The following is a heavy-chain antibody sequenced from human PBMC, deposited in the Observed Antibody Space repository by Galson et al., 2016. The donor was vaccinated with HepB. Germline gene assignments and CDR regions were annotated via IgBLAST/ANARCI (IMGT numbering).Heavy chain of an antibody. D-gene: IGHD1-26*01. CDR1: GYTFTAYY. CDR2: INPNSGGT. Sequence: SVKVSCKASGYTFTAYYMPWVRQAPGQGLEWMGRINPNSGGTNDAAQKFQGRATMTRDTSITPDHMELSRLRSDDTAVYYCARIGSYQDFDYWGQGTLVTVSS. V-gene: IGHV1-2*06. J-gene: IGHJ4*02. CDR3: ARIGSYQDFDY.